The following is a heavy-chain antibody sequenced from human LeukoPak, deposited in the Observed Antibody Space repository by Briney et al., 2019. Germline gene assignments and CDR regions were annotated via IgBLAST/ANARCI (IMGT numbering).Heavy chain of an antibody. CDR1: GYTFTSYG. CDR3: ARDAGAYDILTGYYRAGAFDI. D-gene: IGHD3-9*01. J-gene: IGHJ3*02. Sequence: ASVKVSCKASGYTFTSYGISWVRQAPGQGLEWMGWISAYNGNTNYVQKFQGRVTMTTDTSTSTAYMELRSLRSDDTAVYYCARDAGAYDILTGYYRAGAFDIWGQGTMVNVSS. V-gene: IGHV1-18*01. CDR2: ISAYNGNT.